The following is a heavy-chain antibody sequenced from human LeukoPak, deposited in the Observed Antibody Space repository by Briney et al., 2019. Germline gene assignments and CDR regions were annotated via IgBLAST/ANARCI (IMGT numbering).Heavy chain of an antibody. CDR1: GYTFTSYG. V-gene: IGHV1-18*01. CDR2: ISAYNGNT. D-gene: IGHD3-9*01. Sequence: ASVKVSCKASGYTFTSYGISWVRQAPGQGLEWMGWISAYNGNTNYAQKLQGRVTMTTDTSTSTAYMALRSLRSDDTAVYSCARDQLRYFDWLGYYGMDVWGQGTTVTVSS. CDR3: ARDQLRYFDWLGYYGMDV. J-gene: IGHJ6*02.